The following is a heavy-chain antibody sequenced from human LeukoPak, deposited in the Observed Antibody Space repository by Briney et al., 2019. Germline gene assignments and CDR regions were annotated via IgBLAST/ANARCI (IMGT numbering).Heavy chain of an antibody. CDR1: GFTVSSDY. Sequence: GGSLRLSCTASGFTVSSDYMTWVRQAPGKGLEWVSVIYPGGSTYYADSVTGRFTISRDNSKHTLYLQMNSLRVKDTGVYYCARDFRPAVCCVFDSWGQGALVTVSS. J-gene: IGHJ4*02. D-gene: IGHD2-15*01. CDR2: IYPGGST. V-gene: IGHV3-66*02. CDR3: ARDFRPAVCCVFDS.